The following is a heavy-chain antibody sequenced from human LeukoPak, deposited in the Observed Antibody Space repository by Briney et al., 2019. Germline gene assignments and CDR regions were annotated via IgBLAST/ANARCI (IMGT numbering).Heavy chain of an antibody. J-gene: IGHJ2*01. Sequence: PGRPLRLSCAASGFTFSSYGMHWVRQAPGKGLEWVADIWYDGSNTDDADSVKGRFTISRDNSKNTLYLQMNSLRAEDTAVYYCARGHWHIDLWGRGTLVTVSS. V-gene: IGHV3-33*01. CDR1: GFTFSSYG. CDR3: ARGHWHIDL. CDR2: IWYDGSNT.